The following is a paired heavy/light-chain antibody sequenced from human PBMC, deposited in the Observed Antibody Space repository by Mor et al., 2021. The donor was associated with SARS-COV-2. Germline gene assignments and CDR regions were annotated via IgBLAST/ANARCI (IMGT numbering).Light chain of an antibody. CDR3: AAWDDSLDGVV. J-gene: IGLJ3*02. CDR2: GNN. CDR1: SPNIGTNT. Sequence: QSVLTQPPSASGTPGQRVTISCSGSSPNIGTNTVNWYQRLPGTAPKLLIYGNNQRPSGVPDRFSGSRSDTSASLAISGLQSDDEAVYFCAAWDDSLDGVVFGGGTKLTVL. V-gene: IGLV1-44*01.
Heavy chain of an antibody. CDR3: AKHRGKWGNWGSDMDV. V-gene: IGHV3-30*02. J-gene: IGHJ6*02. CDR1: GFTFTSYG. CDR2: IWHDGSNK. Sequence: QVQVVESGGGVVQPGGSLRLSCSASGFTFTSYGMHWVRQAPGKGLEWVAFIWHDGSNKFYADSMKGRFTISRDDSKNTVFLQINSLRAEDAAVYYCAKHRGKWGNWGSDMDVWGHGTTVTVSS. D-gene: IGHD7-27*01.